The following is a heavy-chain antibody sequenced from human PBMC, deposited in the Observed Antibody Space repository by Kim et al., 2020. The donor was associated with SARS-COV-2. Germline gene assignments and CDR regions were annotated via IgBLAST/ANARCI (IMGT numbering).Heavy chain of an antibody. V-gene: IGHV1-46*01. CDR3: ARDSSPITIFGVVISRYYGMDV. CDR1: GYTFTSYY. D-gene: IGHD3-3*01. J-gene: IGHJ6*02. Sequence: ASVKVSCKASGYTFTSYYMHWVRQAPGQGLEWMGIINPSGGSTSYAQKFQGRVTMTRDTSTSTVYMELSSLRSEDTAVYYCARDSSPITIFGVVISRYYGMDVWGQGTTVTVSS. CDR2: INPSGGST.